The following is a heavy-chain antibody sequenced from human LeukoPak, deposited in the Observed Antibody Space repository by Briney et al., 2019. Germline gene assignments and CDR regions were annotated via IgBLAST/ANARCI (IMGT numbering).Heavy chain of an antibody. V-gene: IGHV4-34*01. CDR2: INHSGST. J-gene: IGHJ5*02. Sequence: SETLSLTCAVYGGSFSGYYLSWIRQPPGKGLEWIGEINHSGSTNYNPSLRSRVTISVDTSKNQFSLKLSSVTAADTAVYYCARGRRAVYNWFDPWGQGTLVTVSS. CDR3: ARGRRAVYNWFDP. D-gene: IGHD6-19*01. CDR1: GGSFSGYY.